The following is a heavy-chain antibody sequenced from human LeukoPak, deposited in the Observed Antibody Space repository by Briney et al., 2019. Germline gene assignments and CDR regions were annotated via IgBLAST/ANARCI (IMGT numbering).Heavy chain of an antibody. CDR2: ISSSGSTI. Sequence: GSLRLSCAASGFTFSDYYMSWIRHAQGKGLEWVSYISSSGSTIYYADSVKGRFTISRDNAKNSLYLQMNSLRAEDTAVYYCARSYSSSFPDYWGQGTLVTVSS. CDR1: GFTFSDYY. J-gene: IGHJ4*02. V-gene: IGHV3-11*04. CDR3: ARSYSSSFPDY. D-gene: IGHD6-13*01.